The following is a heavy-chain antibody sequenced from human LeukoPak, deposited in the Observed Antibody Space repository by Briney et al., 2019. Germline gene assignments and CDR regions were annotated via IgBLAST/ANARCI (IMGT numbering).Heavy chain of an antibody. CDR2: IYSSGST. CDR1: GVSISSSTYY. J-gene: IGHJ4*02. CDR3: ARDPYSGYGRFDY. D-gene: IGHD5-12*01. Sequence: SETLSLTCTVSGVSISSSTYYWGWIRQPPGKGLEWIGTIYSSGSTYYNSSLKSRVTISVDTSKNHFSLKLNSVTAADTAVYYCARDPYSGYGRFDYWGQGTLVTVSS. V-gene: IGHV4-39*07.